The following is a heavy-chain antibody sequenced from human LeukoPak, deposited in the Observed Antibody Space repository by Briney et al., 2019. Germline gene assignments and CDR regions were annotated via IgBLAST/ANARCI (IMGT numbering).Heavy chain of an antibody. V-gene: IGHV4-61*03. Sequence: SETLSLTCTVSGGSVSSDSYFWSWIRQPPGKGLEWFGYIYYIGSTNYNPSLKSRVTISLDTSKNHFSLKLSSVTAADTAVYYCAREGQAQYYYDSSGYYRDPGYYFDYWGQGTLVTVSS. D-gene: IGHD3-22*01. J-gene: IGHJ4*02. CDR1: GGSVSSDSYF. CDR2: IYYIGST. CDR3: AREGQAQYYYDSSGYYRDPGYYFDY.